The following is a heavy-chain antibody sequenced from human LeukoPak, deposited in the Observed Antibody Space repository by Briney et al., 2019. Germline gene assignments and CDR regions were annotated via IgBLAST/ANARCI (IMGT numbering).Heavy chain of an antibody. D-gene: IGHD1-26*01. Sequence: GGSLRLSCAASGFTFSSYSMNWVRQAPGKGLEWVSSISSSSSYIYYADSVKGRFTISRDNAKNSLYLQMNSLRADDTAVYYCARGRPGNYFDYWGQGTLVTVSS. J-gene: IGHJ4*02. V-gene: IGHV3-21*01. CDR3: ARGRPGNYFDY. CDR2: ISSSSSYI. CDR1: GFTFSSYS.